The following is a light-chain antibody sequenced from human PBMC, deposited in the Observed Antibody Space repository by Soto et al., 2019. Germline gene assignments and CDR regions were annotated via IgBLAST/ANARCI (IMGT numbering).Light chain of an antibody. J-gene: IGLJ3*02. Sequence: QTVVTQEPSLSVSPAGTVTLTCGLNSGSVSTDNYPSWYQQTPGQAPRTLIYSTNTRSSGVPDRFSGSILGSKAALTIAGAQADDESDYYCVLYMGLGISMFGGGTKVTVL. CDR2: STN. V-gene: IGLV8-61*01. CDR1: SGSVSTDNY. CDR3: VLYMGLGISM.